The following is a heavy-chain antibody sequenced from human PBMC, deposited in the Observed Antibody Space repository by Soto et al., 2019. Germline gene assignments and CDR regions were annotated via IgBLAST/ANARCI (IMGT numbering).Heavy chain of an antibody. CDR3: ARDEMRVRYFDWLDPYYGMDV. V-gene: IGHV3-7*05. D-gene: IGHD3-9*01. CDR1: GFTFSSYW. CDR2: IKQDGSEK. Sequence: PGGSLRLSCAASGFTFSSYWMSWVRQAPGKGLEWVANIKQDGSEKYYVDSVKGRFTISRDNAKNSLYLQMNSLRAEDTAVYYYARDEMRVRYFDWLDPYYGMDVWGQGTTVTVSS. J-gene: IGHJ6*02.